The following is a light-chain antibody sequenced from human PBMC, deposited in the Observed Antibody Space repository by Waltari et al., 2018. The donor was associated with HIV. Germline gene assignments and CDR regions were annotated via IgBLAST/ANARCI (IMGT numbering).Light chain of an antibody. J-gene: IGLJ1*01. V-gene: IGLV2-14*03. Sequence: QSALTQPASVSGSPGPSPTISRTGTYAHGGGYNYVFWYQHHPGKAPKVIIYDITKRPSGISDRFSGSKSGNTASLTISGLQAEDEADYYCNSYTSSNTFVFGTGTKVTVL. CDR2: DIT. CDR3: NSYTSSNTFV. CDR1: YAHGGGYNY.